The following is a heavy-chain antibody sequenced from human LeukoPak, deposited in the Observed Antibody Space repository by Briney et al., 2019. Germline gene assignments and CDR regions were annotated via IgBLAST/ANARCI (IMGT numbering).Heavy chain of an antibody. J-gene: IGHJ3*02. Sequence: GGSLRLSCAASGFTFSSYWMHWVRQAPGKGLVWVSRINSDGSSTSYADSVKGRFTISRDNAKKSLFLEMNSLRVEDTAVYYCARDRSGSSSVDGAFDIWGQGIMVTVSS. CDR2: INSDGSST. CDR1: GFTFSSYW. V-gene: IGHV3-74*01. CDR3: ARDRSGSSSVDGAFDI. D-gene: IGHD1-26*01.